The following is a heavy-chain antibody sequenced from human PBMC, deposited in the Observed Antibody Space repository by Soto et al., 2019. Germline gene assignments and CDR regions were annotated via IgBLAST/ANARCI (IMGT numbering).Heavy chain of an antibody. V-gene: IGHV1-69*06. CDR3: ATHGATTMARGAMQHYYYVMDV. CDR1: GGIFSSFT. J-gene: IGHJ6*02. CDR2: IIPIFDTP. D-gene: IGHD3-10*01. Sequence: GASVKVSCKASGGIFSSFTISWVRQAPGQGLEWLGGIIPIFDTPTYAQNFQGRVTITADKSTNTVYMELSSLRSEDTAVYYCATHGATTMARGAMQHYYYVMDVWGQGITVTVSS.